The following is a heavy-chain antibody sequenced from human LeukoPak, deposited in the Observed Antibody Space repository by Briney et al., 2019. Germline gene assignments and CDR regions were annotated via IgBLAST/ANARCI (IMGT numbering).Heavy chain of an antibody. Sequence: SVKVSCKASGGTFSSYAISWVRQAPGQGLEWMGGIIPMFGTANYAQKFQGRVTITADESTSTAYMELSSLRSEDTAVYYCARVSLSGNYPIDYWGQGTLVTVSS. D-gene: IGHD3-22*01. V-gene: IGHV1-69*01. CDR3: ARVSLSGNYPIDY. CDR2: IIPMFGTA. J-gene: IGHJ4*02. CDR1: GGTFSSYA.